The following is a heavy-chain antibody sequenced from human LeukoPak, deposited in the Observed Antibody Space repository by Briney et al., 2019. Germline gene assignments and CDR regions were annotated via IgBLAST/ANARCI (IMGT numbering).Heavy chain of an antibody. CDR3: ARGGDYPNNWFDP. V-gene: IGHV5-51*01. Sequence: GESLKISCKGSGYSFSSYYIAWVRQMPGKGLEWMGILYPGDSETRYSPSFQGQVTISADRSISTAYLQWSSLKASDTAMYYCARGGDYPNNWFDPWGQGTLVTVSS. D-gene: IGHD4-17*01. CDR2: LYPGDSET. CDR1: GYSFSSYY. J-gene: IGHJ5*02.